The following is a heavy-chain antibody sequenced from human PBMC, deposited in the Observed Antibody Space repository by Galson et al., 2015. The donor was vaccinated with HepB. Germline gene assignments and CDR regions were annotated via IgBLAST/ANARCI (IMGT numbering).Heavy chain of an antibody. CDR3: TAYDSGSAWAI. V-gene: IGHV3-15*01. Sequence: SLRLSCAASRFTFSKAWMSWVRRAPGKGLEWVGRIQSNTDGGTTDYAAPVKGRFAISRDDSKDTVYLQMNSLKTDDTAVYYCTAYDSGSAWAIWGQGTMVTVSS. D-gene: IGHD3-10*01. CDR1: RFTFSKAW. CDR2: IQSNTDGGTT. J-gene: IGHJ3*01.